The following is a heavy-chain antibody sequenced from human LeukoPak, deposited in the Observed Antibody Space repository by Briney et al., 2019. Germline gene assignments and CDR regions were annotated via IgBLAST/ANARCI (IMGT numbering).Heavy chain of an antibody. D-gene: IGHD3-3*01. CDR3: ARSVRFLEWLFYYYYGMDV. J-gene: IGHJ6*02. Sequence: PGGSLRLSCAASGFTFSSYAMRWVRQAPGKGLEWVAVISYDGSNKYYADSVKGRFTISRDNSKNTLYLQMNSLRAEDTAVYYCARSVRFLEWLFYYYYGMDVWGQGTTVTVSS. CDR2: ISYDGSNK. V-gene: IGHV3-30-3*01. CDR1: GFTFSSYA.